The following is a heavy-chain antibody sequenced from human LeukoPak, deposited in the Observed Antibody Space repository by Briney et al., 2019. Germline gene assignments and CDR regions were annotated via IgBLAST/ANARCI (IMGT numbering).Heavy chain of an antibody. CDR1: GFIFTNYF. CDR3: ARLSGSRLPGY. V-gene: IGHV3-7*01. J-gene: IGHJ4*02. Sequence: GSLRLSCAASGFIFTNYFMSWVRQAPGKGLEWVASIKHDGSEKYYVDSVRGRFTISRDNTMNSLYLQMSSLRAEDTAVYYCARLSGSRLPGYWGQGTLVTVSS. D-gene: IGHD3-3*01. CDR2: IKHDGSEK.